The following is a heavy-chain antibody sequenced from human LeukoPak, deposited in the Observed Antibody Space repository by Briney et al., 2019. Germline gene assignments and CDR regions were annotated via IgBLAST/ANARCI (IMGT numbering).Heavy chain of an antibody. V-gene: IGHV4-34*01. D-gene: IGHD5-12*01. J-gene: IGHJ4*02. CDR1: GGSFSGYY. Sequence: PSETLSLTCAVYGGSFSGYYWSWIRQPPGKGLEWIGEINHSGSTNYNPSLKSRVTISVDTSKNQFSLKLSSVTAADTAVYYCASAPDIVATIHFDYWGQGTLVTVSS. CDR2: INHSGST. CDR3: ASAPDIVATIHFDY.